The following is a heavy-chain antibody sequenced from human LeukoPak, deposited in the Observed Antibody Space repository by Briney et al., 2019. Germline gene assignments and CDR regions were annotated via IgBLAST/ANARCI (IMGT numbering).Heavy chain of an antibody. D-gene: IGHD5-12*01. Sequence: GGSLRLSCAASGFTFDDYTMHWVRQAPGKGLEWVSLISWDGGSTYYADSVKGRFTISRDNSKNPLYLQMNSLRTEDTALYYCAKDLGYSGYGYYYYYYGMDVWGQGTTVTVSS. J-gene: IGHJ6*02. CDR3: AKDLGYSGYGYYYYYYGMDV. CDR1: GFTFDDYT. CDR2: ISWDGGST. V-gene: IGHV3-43*01.